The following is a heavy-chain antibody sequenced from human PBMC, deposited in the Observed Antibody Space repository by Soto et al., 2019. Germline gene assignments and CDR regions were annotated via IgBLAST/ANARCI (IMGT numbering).Heavy chain of an antibody. CDR3: GKGRASPAVAAGMEPEFDY. V-gene: IGHV3-30*13. CDR2: ISYDGSKI. CDR1: GSIFSSYG. J-gene: IGHJ4*02. Sequence: GGSLRLSCAASGSIFSSYGMHWVRQAPGKGLEWVAGISYDGSKIYYADSVKGRFTISRDNSKNRLYLQMNSLGVEDTAVYFCGKGRASPAVAAGMEPEFDYWGQGTLVTVSS. D-gene: IGHD6-13*01.